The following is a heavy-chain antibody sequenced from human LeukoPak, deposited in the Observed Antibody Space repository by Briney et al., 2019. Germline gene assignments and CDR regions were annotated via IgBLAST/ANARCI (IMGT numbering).Heavy chain of an antibody. J-gene: IGHJ4*02. Sequence: SVKVSCKASGYSFTNYDINWVRQATGQGLEWMGWMNPKSGDTGYSQKFQGGVFITRDTSINTAYMELSSLGSDNTAVYYCARAVGIFDCLPLFDYWGQGTLVTVS. CDR1: GYSFTNYD. CDR3: ARAVGIFDCLPLFDY. V-gene: IGHV1-8*03. D-gene: IGHD3-9*01. CDR2: MNPKSGDT.